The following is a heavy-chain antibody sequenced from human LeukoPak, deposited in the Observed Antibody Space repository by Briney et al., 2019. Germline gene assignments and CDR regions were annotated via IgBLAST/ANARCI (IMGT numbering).Heavy chain of an antibody. CDR3: ARVEQQLVLEP. CDR1: GGSISSYY. Sequence: PSETLSLTCTVSGGSISSYYWSWLRQPPGKGLEWIGYIYYSGSTNYNPSLKSRVTISVDTSKNQFSLKLSSVTAADTAVYYCARVEQQLVLEPWGQGTLVTVSS. J-gene: IGHJ5*02. CDR2: IYYSGST. D-gene: IGHD6-13*01. V-gene: IGHV4-59*01.